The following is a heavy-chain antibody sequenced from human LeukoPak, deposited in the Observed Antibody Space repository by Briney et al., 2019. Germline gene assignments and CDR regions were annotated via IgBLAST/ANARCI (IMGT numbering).Heavy chain of an antibody. D-gene: IGHD5-18*01. CDR1: GGTFSSYA. CDR3: ARSSAMVAPSFDY. Sequence: SVKVSCRASGGTFSSYAISWVRQAPGQGLEWMGGIIPIFGTANYAQKFQGRVTITADESTSTAYMELSSLRSEDTAVYYCARSSAMVAPSFDYWGQGTLVTVSS. CDR2: IIPIFGTA. V-gene: IGHV1-69*13. J-gene: IGHJ4*02.